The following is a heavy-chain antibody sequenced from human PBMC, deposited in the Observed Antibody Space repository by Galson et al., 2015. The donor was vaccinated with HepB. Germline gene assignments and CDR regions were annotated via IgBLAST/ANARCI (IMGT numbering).Heavy chain of an antibody. V-gene: IGHV1-46*01. J-gene: IGHJ6*03. D-gene: IGHD3-3*01. CDR1: GYTFTSYY. Sequence: SVKVSCKASGYTFTSYYMHWVRQAPGQGLEWMGIINPSGSSTSYAQKFQGRVTMTRDTSTSTVYMELSSLRSEDTAVYYCARGGITIFGVATPPYYYMDVWGKGTTVTVSS. CDR3: ARGGITIFGVATPPYYYMDV. CDR2: INPSGSST.